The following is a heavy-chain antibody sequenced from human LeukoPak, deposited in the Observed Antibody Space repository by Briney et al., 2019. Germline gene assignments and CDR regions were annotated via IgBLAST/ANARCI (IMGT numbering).Heavy chain of an antibody. CDR3: ARVFSSSTWYGRYFDL. Sequence: GGSLRLSCAASGFTFSSYAMSWVRQAPGKGLEWVSAISGSGGSTYYADSVKGRFTISRDNSKNTLYLQMNSLRAEDTAVYYCARVFSSSTWYGRYFDLWGRGTLVTVSS. J-gene: IGHJ2*01. D-gene: IGHD6-13*01. CDR1: GFTFSSYA. CDR2: ISGSGGST. V-gene: IGHV3-23*01.